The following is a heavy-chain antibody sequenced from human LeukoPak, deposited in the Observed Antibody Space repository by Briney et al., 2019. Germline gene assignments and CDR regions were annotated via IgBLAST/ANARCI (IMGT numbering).Heavy chain of an antibody. V-gene: IGHV3-66*01. Sequence: GGSLRPSCAASGFTVSSNYMSWVRQAPGKGLEWVSVIYSGGSTYYADSVKGRFTVSRDNSKSTLYLQMNSLRAEDTAVYYCARGTDEYYYLSGTLAGKDVFDFWGQGTLLAVSS. CDR2: IYSGGST. D-gene: IGHD3-10*01. J-gene: IGHJ4*02. CDR3: ARGTDEYYYLSGTLAGKDVFDF. CDR1: GFTVSSNY.